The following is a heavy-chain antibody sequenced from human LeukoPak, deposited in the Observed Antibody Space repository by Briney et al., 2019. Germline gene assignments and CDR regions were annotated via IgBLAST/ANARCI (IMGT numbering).Heavy chain of an antibody. CDR2: IIPIFGTA. J-gene: IGHJ5*02. V-gene: IGHV1-69*01. CDR1: VGTFSSYA. CDR3: AREPRYDFWSGSSSWFDP. Sequence: SVKVSCKASVGTFSSYAISWVRQAPGQGLEWMGGIIPIFGTANYAQKFQGRVTITADESTSTAYMELSSLRSGDTAVYYCAREPRYDFWSGSSSWFDPWGQGTLVTVSS. D-gene: IGHD3-3*01.